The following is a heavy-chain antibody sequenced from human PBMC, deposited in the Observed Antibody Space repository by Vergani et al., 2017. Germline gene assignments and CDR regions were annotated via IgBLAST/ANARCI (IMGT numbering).Heavy chain of an antibody. Sequence: EVQLLESGGGLVQPGGSLRLSCAASGFTFSSYAMSWVRQAPGKGLEWVSAISGSGGSTYYADSVKGRFTISRDNSKNTLYLQMNSLRAEDTAVYYCAKGADYDYVWGSYRKYYFDYWGQGTLVTVSS. CDR3: AKGADYDYVWGSYRKYYFDY. J-gene: IGHJ4*02. V-gene: IGHV3-23*01. D-gene: IGHD3-16*02. CDR2: ISGSGGST. CDR1: GFTFSSYA.